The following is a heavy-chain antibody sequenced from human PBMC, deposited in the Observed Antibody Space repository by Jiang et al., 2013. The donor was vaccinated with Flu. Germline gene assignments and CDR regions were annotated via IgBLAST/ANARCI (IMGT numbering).Heavy chain of an antibody. CDR3: ARDRGYGSGSHYYFDY. Sequence: QLLESGGGLVQPGGSLRLSCAASGFTFSSYWMSWVRQAPGKGLEWVANIKQDGSEKYYVDSVKGRFTISRDNAKNSLYLQMNSLRAEDTAVYYCARDRGYGSGSHYYFDYWGQGTLVTVSS. CDR2: IKQDGSEK. V-gene: IGHV3-7*01. D-gene: IGHD3-10*01. CDR1: GFTFSSYW. J-gene: IGHJ4*02.